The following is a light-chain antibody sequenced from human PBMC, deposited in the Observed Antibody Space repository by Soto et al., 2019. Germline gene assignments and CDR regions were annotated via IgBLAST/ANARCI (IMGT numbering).Light chain of an antibody. Sequence: EIVMTQSPATLSVSPGERAPLSCRASQSVSSNLAWYQQKPGQAPRLLIYGASTRATGIPARFSGSGSGTEFTLTISSLQSEDFGVYCCQQYNDWPPWTFGQGTKVEI. CDR1: QSVSSN. V-gene: IGKV3-15*01. CDR2: GAS. J-gene: IGKJ1*01. CDR3: QQYNDWPPWT.